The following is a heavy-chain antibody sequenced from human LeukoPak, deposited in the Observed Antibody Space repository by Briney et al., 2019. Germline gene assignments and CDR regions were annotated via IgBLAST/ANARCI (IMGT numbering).Heavy chain of an antibody. J-gene: IGHJ4*02. CDR3: VRSLRSADF. CDR1: GFTFSNYW. CDR2: ISTDGSQT. Sequence: GSLRLSCEASGFTFSNYWMHWVRQAPGKGLMWVSQISTDGSQTFYADSVKGRFTISRDSAKNTLFLQMDSLRPEDTAVYYCVRSLRSADFWGQGTLVTVSS. V-gene: IGHV3-74*01.